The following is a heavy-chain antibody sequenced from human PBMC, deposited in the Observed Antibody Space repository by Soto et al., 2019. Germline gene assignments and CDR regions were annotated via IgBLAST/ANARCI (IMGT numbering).Heavy chain of an antibody. D-gene: IGHD1-1*01. CDR2: IGGAAVST. Sequence: HPGGSLRLSCGASGLMFNTYAMSWVRQSPGKGLEWVSVIGGAAVSTDCADSLKGRCTVSRDDSKNTVYLQLDSLRDDDTAVYYCAKDSTSYNGVYDPLDIWGQGTMVTVSS. CDR3: AKDSTSYNGVYDPLDI. CDR1: GLMFNTYA. J-gene: IGHJ3*02. V-gene: IGHV3-23*01.